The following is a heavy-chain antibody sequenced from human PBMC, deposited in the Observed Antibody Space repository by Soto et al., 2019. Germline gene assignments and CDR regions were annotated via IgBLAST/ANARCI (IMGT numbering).Heavy chain of an antibody. Sequence: ESGGGLVRPGGSLRLSCAASGSTLSDHYLDWVRQAPGKGLEWVGRSGNRASSDTTEYGSSVKGRFTISRDDSKNSMFLQMNSLMTEDTAVYYCTRGYSGIDIYAFDIWGPGTLVTVSS. CDR1: GSTLSDHY. D-gene: IGHD1-26*01. J-gene: IGHJ3*02. CDR2: SGNRASSDTT. V-gene: IGHV3-72*01. CDR3: TRGYSGIDIYAFDI.